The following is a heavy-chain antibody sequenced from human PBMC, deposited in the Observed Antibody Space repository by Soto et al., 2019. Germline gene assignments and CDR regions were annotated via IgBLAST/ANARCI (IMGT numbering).Heavy chain of an antibody. CDR2: ISYDGSNK. V-gene: IGHV3-30-3*01. Sequence: QVQLVESGGGVVQPGRSLRLSCAASGFTFSSYAMHWVRQAPGKGLEWVAVISYDGSNKYYADSVKGRFTISRDNSKNTLYRQNNSLRAEDTAVYYCSSGRSSSSTHFDYWGQGTLVTVPS. CDR1: GFTFSSYA. D-gene: IGHD6-6*01. J-gene: IGHJ4*02. CDR3: SSGRSSSSTHFDY.